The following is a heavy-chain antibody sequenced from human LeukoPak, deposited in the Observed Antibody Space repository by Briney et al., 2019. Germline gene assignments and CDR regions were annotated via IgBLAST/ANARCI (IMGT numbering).Heavy chain of an antibody. V-gene: IGHV1-8*01. Sequence: ASVKVSCKASRYTFTSYDINWVRQATGQGLEWMGWMNPDSGNTGYAQKFQGRVTMTRNTSISTAYMELSSLRSEDTAVYYCARKNYGSNRWFDPWGQGTLVTVSS. J-gene: IGHJ5*02. D-gene: IGHD4/OR15-4a*01. CDR2: MNPDSGNT. CDR3: ARKNYGSNRWFDP. CDR1: RYTFTSYD.